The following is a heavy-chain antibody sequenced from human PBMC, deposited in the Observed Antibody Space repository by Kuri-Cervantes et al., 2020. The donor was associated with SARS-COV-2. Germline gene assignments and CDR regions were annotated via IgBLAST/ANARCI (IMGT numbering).Heavy chain of an antibody. V-gene: IGHV3-11*06. CDR1: GFTFSDYY. Sequence: GESLKISCAASGFTFSDYYMSWIRQAPGKGLEWVSYISSSSSYTNYADSVKGRFTISRDNAKNSLYLQMNSLRAEDTAVYYCARNLVVTAMRNYYYYGMDVWGQGTTVTVSS. D-gene: IGHD2-21*02. J-gene: IGHJ6*02. CDR3: ARNLVVTAMRNYYYYGMDV. CDR2: ISSSSSYT.